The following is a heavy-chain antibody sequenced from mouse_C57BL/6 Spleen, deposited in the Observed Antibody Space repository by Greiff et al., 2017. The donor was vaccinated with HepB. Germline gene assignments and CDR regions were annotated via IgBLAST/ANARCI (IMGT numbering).Heavy chain of an antibody. CDR3: ARWGKKLRGNYLGYFDV. J-gene: IGHJ1*03. CDR2: IDPSDSET. V-gene: IGHV1-52*01. Sequence: QVQLQQPGAELVRPGSSVKLSCKASGYTFTSYWMHWVKQRPIQGLEWIGNIDPSDSETHYNQKFKDKATLTVDKSSSTAYMQLSSLTSEDSAVYYCARWGKKLRGNYLGYFDVWGTGTTVTVSS. D-gene: IGHD2-1*01. CDR1: GYTFTSYW.